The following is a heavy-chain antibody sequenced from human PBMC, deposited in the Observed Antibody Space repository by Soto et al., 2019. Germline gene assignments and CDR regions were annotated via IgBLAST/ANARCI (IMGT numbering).Heavy chain of an antibody. Sequence: PGGSLRLSCAASGFTFIDARIIFFRHSPFKWFDWVVRIKSKSDGGTTEYAAPVRGRFTISRDDSKNTLYLQMNSLKTEDTAVYYCTTDLWRIAVVVGSTGYFNPWGQGTPVTVSS. CDR3: TTDLWRIAVVVGSTGYFNP. V-gene: IGHV3-15*01. D-gene: IGHD2-15*01. CDR1: GFTFIDAR. J-gene: IGHJ5*02. CDR2: IKSKSDGGTT.